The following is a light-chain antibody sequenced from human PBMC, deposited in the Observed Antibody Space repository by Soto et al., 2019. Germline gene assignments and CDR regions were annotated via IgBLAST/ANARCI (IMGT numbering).Light chain of an antibody. V-gene: IGLV2-8*01. CDR1: SSDVGGYNY. J-gene: IGLJ1*01. CDR3: SSYAGSNLYV. Sequence: QSALTQPPSASGSPGQSVTISCTGTSSDVGGYNYVSWYQQHPGKAPKLMIYEVSKRPSGVPDRFSGSKSGNTASLTVSGLQAEDEADHYCSSYAGSNLYVFGTGTKLTVL. CDR2: EVS.